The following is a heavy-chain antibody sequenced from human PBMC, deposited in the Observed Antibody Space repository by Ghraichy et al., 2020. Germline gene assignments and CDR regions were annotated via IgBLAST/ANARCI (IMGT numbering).Heavy chain of an antibody. CDR3: ARDPPLPDYYGSGGYWSYFDY. Sequence: SETLSLTCTVSGGSISSYYWSWIRQPPAKGLQWSGYIYYSGRTNYNPSLMSRVTILVDTSTNQFSLKLSSVTAADTAVYYCARDPPLPDYYGSGGYWSYFDYWAHGTLFTVSP. V-gene: IGHV4-59*01. D-gene: IGHD3-10*01. CDR2: IYYSGRT. CDR1: GGSISSYY. J-gene: IGHJ4*01.